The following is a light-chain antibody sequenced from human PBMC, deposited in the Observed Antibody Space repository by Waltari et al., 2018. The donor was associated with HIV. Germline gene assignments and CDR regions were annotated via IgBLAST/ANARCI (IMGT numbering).Light chain of an antibody. CDR1: QSISSY. CDR2: AAS. J-gene: IGKJ5*01. CDR3: QQSYRPPPIT. V-gene: IGKV1-39*01. Sequence: DIQMTQSPSSLSASVGDRVTIPCRASQSISSYLNWYQQKPGKAPKLLIYAASSLESGVPSRFSGSGSWKEFTLNLSSLQPEGFATYYRQQSYRPPPITFGQGTRLEIK.